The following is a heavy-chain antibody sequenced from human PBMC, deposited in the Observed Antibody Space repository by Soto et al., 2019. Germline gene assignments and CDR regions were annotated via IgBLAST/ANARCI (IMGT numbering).Heavy chain of an antibody. CDR2: IIPIFGTA. J-gene: IGHJ5*02. D-gene: IGHD6-6*01. V-gene: IGHV1-69*13. CDR1: GGTFSSYA. Sequence: SVKVSCKASGGTFSSYAISWVRQAPGQGLEWMGGIIPIFGTANYAQKFQGRVTITQDETTSTAYKELSSLRSEDTAVDYGARHVPVSSSPGRDRIDPWGQGTLVTVAS. CDR3: ARHVPVSSSPGRDRIDP.